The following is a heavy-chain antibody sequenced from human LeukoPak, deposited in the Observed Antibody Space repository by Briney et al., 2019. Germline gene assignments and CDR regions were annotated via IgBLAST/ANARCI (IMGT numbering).Heavy chain of an antibody. Sequence: GASLRLSCAASGFTFDTYAMTWVRQAPGKGLEWASSISSGGTYIYYAESVRGRSTISRDNTKNFLYLQLSTLRVEDTAVYYCARDRPTGRSRGVVVQWGQGTLVTVSS. J-gene: IGHJ4*02. V-gene: IGHV3-21*01. CDR3: ARDRPTGRSRGVVVQ. CDR1: GFTFDTYA. D-gene: IGHD2-15*01. CDR2: ISSGGTYI.